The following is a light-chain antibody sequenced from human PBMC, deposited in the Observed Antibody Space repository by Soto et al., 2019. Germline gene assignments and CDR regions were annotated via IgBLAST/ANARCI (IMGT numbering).Light chain of an antibody. J-gene: IGKJ3*01. V-gene: IGKV3-20*01. Sequence: EIVLTQSPGTLSLSPGERATLSSRASQSVSSSFLAWYQQKPGQAPRLLIYAASRRATGIPDRFSGCGSGTDFTLTISRLEPEDFAVYYCQQYGSSVFSFGPGTKVDIK. CDR2: AAS. CDR3: QQYGSSVFS. CDR1: QSVSSSF.